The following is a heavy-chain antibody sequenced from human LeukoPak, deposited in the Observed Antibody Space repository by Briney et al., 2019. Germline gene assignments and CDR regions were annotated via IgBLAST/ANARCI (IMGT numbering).Heavy chain of an antibody. CDR1: GFTFSSYG. CDR2: IRYDGSNK. D-gene: IGHD3-22*01. V-gene: IGHV3-30*02. Sequence: GGSLRLSCAASGFTFSSYGMHWVRQAPGKGLEWVAFIRYDGSNKYYADSVKGRFTISRDNSKNTLYLQMNSLRAEDTAVYYCARDTPYYYDSSGSREITGWFDPWGQEPWSPSPQ. J-gene: IGHJ5*02. CDR3: ARDTPYYYDSSGSREITGWFDP.